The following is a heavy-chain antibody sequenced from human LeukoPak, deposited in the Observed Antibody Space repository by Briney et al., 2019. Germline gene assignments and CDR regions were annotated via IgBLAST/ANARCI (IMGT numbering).Heavy chain of an antibody. CDR1: GGTLSSYA. V-gene: IGHV1-69*05. CDR2: IIPIFGTA. Sequence: SVKVSCKASGGTLSSYAISWVRQAPGQGLEWVGGIIPIFGTANYAQKFQGRVTITTDESTSTAYMELSSLRSEDTAVYYCARFLSRRWLQSEWGQGTLVTVSS. J-gene: IGHJ4*02. D-gene: IGHD5-24*01. CDR3: ARFLSRRWLQSE.